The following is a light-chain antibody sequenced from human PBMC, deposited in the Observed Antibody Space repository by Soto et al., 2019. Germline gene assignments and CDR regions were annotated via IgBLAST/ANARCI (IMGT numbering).Light chain of an antibody. J-gene: IGLJ2*01. V-gene: IGLV3-21*04. CDR3: QVWDSSSYVV. Sequence: SYELTQPPSVSVAPGETARITCGGNNIGSKSVHWDQHKPGQAPVLVIYYNSDRPSGIPERFSGSNSGNTATLTISRVEAGDEADYYCQVWDSSSYVVFGGGTKLTVL. CDR1: NIGSKS. CDR2: YNS.